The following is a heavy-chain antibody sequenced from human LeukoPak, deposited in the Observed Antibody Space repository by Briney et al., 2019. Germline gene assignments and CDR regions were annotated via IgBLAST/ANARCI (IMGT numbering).Heavy chain of an antibody. D-gene: IGHD2-2*01. V-gene: IGHV3-48*04. CDR2: ISSSGSTI. J-gene: IGHJ3*02. Sequence: GGSLRLSCAASGFTFSSYGMHWVRQAPGKGLEWVSYISSSGSTIYYADSVKGRFTISRDNAKNSLYLQMNSLRAEDTAVYYCATRYCSSTSCPGDAFDIWGQGTMVTVSS. CDR1: GFTFSSYG. CDR3: ATRYCSSTSCPGDAFDI.